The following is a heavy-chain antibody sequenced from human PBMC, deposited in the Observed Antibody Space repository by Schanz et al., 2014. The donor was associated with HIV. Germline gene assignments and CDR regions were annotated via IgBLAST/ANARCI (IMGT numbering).Heavy chain of an antibody. CDR3: ARSPSYGMDV. V-gene: IGHV3-21*01. J-gene: IGHJ6*02. Sequence: EVQLVESGGGLVKPGGSLRLSCAASGFTFSSYSMNWVRQAPGKGLEWVSSISSGSSYIYYADSVKGRFTISRDNAKNSLSLQMNSLRAEDTAVYYCARSPSYGMDVWGQGTTVTVSS. CDR1: GFTFSSYS. CDR2: ISSGSSYI.